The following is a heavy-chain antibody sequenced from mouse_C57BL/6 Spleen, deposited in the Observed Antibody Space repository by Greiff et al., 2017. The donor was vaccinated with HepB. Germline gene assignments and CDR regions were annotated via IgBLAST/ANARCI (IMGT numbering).Heavy chain of an antibody. J-gene: IGHJ3*01. CDR1: GYAFSSYW. CDR2: IYPGDGDT. D-gene: IGHD1-1*01. CDR3: ARSPLLLV. V-gene: IGHV1-80*01. Sequence: QVHVKQSGAELVKPGASVKISCKASGYAFSSYWMNWVKQRPGKGLEWIGQIYPGDGDTNYNGKFKGKATLTADKSSSTAYMQLSSLTSEDSAVYFCARSPLLLVWGQGTLVTVSA.